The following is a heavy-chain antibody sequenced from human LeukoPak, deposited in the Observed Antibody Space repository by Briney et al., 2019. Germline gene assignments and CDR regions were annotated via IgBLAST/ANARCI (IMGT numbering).Heavy chain of an antibody. CDR2: ISSVSSPI. CDR3: ARDLDWAFDI. J-gene: IGHJ3*02. Sequence: GGTLRLSCAASGFTFSSYSMNWVRQAPGKELEWVSYISSVSSPISYADSVKGRFTISRDNAKNSLYLQMNSLRDEDTAVYYCARDLDWAFDIWGQGTMVTVSS. V-gene: IGHV3-48*02. D-gene: IGHD1-1*01. CDR1: GFTFSSYS.